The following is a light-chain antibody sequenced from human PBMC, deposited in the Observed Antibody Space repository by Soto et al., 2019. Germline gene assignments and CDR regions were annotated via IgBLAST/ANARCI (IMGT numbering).Light chain of an antibody. CDR2: EGS. CDR1: SSDVGSYNL. Sequence: LTQHASVSGSPGQSITISCTGTSSDVGSYNLVSWYQQHPGKAPKLMIYEGSKRPSGVSNRFSGSKSGNTASLTISGLQAEDEADYYCCSYAGSSIFYVFGTGTKVTVL. J-gene: IGLJ1*01. V-gene: IGLV2-23*01. CDR3: CSYAGSSIFYV.